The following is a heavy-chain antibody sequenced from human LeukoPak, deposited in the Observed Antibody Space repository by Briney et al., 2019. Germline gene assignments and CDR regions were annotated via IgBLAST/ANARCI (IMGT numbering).Heavy chain of an antibody. Sequence: PSETLSLTCAVYGGSFSGYYWSWIRQPPGKGLEWIGEINHSGSTNYNPSLKSRVTISVDTSKNQFSLKLSSVTAADTAVYYCAREGVISGWFRLEYWGQGTLVTVSS. J-gene: IGHJ4*02. CDR3: AREGVISGWFRLEY. CDR1: GGSFSGYY. V-gene: IGHV4-34*01. D-gene: IGHD6-19*01. CDR2: INHSGST.